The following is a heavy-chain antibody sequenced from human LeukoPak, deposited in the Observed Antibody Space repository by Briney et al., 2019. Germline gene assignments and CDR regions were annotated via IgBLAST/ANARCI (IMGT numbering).Heavy chain of an antibody. J-gene: IGHJ4*02. CDR2: IIPIFGTA. Sequence: PVKVSCKASGGTFSSYAISWVRQAPGQGLEWMGGIIPIFGTANYAQKFQGRVTITADESTSTAYMELSSLRSEDTAVYYCAREAGDSSGSYYFDYWGQGTLVTVSS. CDR3: AREAGDSSGSYYFDY. V-gene: IGHV1-69*13. CDR1: GGTFSSYA. D-gene: IGHD6-19*01.